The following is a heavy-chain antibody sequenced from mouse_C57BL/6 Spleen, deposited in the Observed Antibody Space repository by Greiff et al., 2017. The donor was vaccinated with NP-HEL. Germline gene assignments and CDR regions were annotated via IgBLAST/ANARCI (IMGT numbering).Heavy chain of an antibody. Sequence: QVQLQQPGAELVMPGASVKLSCKASGYTFTSYWMHWVKQRPGQGLEWIGEIDPSDSYTNYNQKFKGKSTLTVDKSSSTAYMQLSSLTSEDSAVYYGARGYSNYVWFAYWGQGTLVTVSA. V-gene: IGHV1-69*01. CDR1: GYTFTSYW. J-gene: IGHJ3*01. CDR3: ARGYSNYVWFAY. CDR2: IDPSDSYT. D-gene: IGHD2-5*01.